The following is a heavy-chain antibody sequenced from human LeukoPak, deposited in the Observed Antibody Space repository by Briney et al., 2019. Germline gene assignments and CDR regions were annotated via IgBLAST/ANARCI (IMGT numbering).Heavy chain of an antibody. CDR1: GYTFSDLD. CDR2: LSVDNDNT. V-gene: IGHV1-18*01. CDR3: ARDHTLPHCITANCGRGGWSDP. Sequence: GASVKVSCKASGYTFSDLDFTWVRQAPGQGLEWLGWLSVDNDNTWYGEKFQGRVTMTTDTSANTVYMELKSLRPDDTAVYYCARDHTLPHCITANCGRGGWSDPWGQGTLVTVSS. D-gene: IGHD3-10*01. J-gene: IGHJ5*02.